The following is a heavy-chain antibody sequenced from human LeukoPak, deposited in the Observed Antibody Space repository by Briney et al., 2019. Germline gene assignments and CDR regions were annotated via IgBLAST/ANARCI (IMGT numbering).Heavy chain of an antibody. V-gene: IGHV4-34*01. D-gene: IGHD3-22*01. CDR3: ARGPYSYDSSGAFDI. Sequence: SETLSLTCAVYGGSFSTYYWSWIRQPPGKGLEWIGEINHSGSTNYNPSLKSRVTISVDPSKNQFSLKLSSVTAADTAVYFCARGPYSYDSSGAFDIWGQGTMATVSS. J-gene: IGHJ3*02. CDR1: GGSFSTYY. CDR2: INHSGST.